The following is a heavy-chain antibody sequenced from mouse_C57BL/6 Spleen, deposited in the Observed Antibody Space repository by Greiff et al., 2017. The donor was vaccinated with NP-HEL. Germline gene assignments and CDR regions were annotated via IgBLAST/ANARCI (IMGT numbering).Heavy chain of an antibody. V-gene: IGHV1-76*01. CDR3: ARSEAIVTTSYYYAMDY. CDR2: IYPGSGNT. CDR1: GYTFTDYY. J-gene: IGHJ4*01. D-gene: IGHD2-5*01. Sequence: VKLQESGAELVRPGASVKLSCKASGYTFTDYYINWVKQRPGQGLEWIARIYPGSGNTYYNEKFKGKATLTAEKSSSTAYMQLSSLTSEDSAVYFCARSEAIVTTSYYYAMDYWGQGTSVTVSS.